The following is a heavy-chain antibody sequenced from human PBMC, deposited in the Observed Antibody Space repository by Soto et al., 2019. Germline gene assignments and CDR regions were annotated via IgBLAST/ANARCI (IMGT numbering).Heavy chain of an antibody. V-gene: IGHV5-51*01. Sequence: GESLKISCKGSGYSFPSDWIGWVRQMPGKGLEWMGSIYPADSDTRYSPSFQGQVTISADKSIRTAYLQWSGLKASDTAMYYCARRLTNPTAIIGRTEFDYWGQGTVVTVSS. J-gene: IGHJ4*02. CDR2: IYPADSDT. CDR3: ARRLTNPTAIIGRTEFDY. D-gene: IGHD1-20*01. CDR1: GYSFPSDW.